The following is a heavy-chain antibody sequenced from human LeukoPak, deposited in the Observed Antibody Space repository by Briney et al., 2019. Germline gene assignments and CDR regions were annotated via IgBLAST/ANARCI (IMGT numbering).Heavy chain of an antibody. V-gene: IGHV3-21*01. CDR3: ARDEPTDAEY. J-gene: IGHJ4*02. CDR2: ISSSSAYV. D-gene: IGHD4-11*01. Sequence: GGSLRLSCAASGFTFSSHTMNWVRQAPGKGLEWVSSISSSSAYVYYADSVQGRFTISRDNAKNSLYLQMNSLRDEDTAVYYCARDEPTDAEYWGQGTLVTVSS. CDR1: GFTFSSHT.